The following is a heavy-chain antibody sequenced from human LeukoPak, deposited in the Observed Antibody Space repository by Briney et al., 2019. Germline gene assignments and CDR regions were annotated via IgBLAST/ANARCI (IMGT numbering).Heavy chain of an antibody. Sequence: GGTLRLSCAASGFTFNSYDMSWVRQAPGKALEWVSAISGSGSGTYYADSVEGRFTISRDNSKNTLYLQMNSLRAEDTALYYCARYIYYYNYMDVWGKGTTVTISS. CDR2: ISGSGSGT. D-gene: IGHD1-14*01. CDR3: ARYIYYYNYMDV. CDR1: GFTFNSYD. J-gene: IGHJ6*03. V-gene: IGHV3-23*01.